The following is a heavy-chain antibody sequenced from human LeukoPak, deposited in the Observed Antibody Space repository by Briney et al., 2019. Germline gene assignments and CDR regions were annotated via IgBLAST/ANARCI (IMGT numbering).Heavy chain of an antibody. V-gene: IGHV4-59*01. CDR2: THYSGST. J-gene: IGHJ6*02. D-gene: IGHD3-3*01. CDR3: ARDFGAMSAHMDV. Sequence: SETLSLTCIVSGDSISTYYWSWVRQPPGKGLEWVGYTHYSGSTNWNPSLKSRVSISIDTSKNHISLKLSSVTAADTAVYFCARDFGAMSAHMDVWGQGTTVTVS. CDR1: GDSISTYY.